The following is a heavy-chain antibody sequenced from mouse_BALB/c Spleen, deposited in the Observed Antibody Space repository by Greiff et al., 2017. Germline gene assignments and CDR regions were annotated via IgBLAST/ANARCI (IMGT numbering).Heavy chain of an antibody. D-gene: IGHD2-1*01. CDR1: GFTFSSYG. CDR2: ISSGGSYT. CDR3: ARRGSTIPLDY. J-gene: IGHJ2*01. V-gene: IGHV5-6*02. Sequence: DVKLVESGGDLVKPGGSLKLSCAASGFTFSSYGMSWVRQTPDKRLEWVATISSGGSYTYYPDSVKGRFTISRDNAKNTLYLQMSSLKSEDTAMYYCARRGSTIPLDYWGQGTTLTVSS.